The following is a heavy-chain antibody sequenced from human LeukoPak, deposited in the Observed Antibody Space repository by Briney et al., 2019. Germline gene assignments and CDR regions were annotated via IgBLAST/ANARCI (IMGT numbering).Heavy chain of an antibody. CDR3: AKDYDSSGYTDY. J-gene: IGHJ4*02. CDR2: IRYDGSNK. D-gene: IGHD3-22*01. CDR1: GFTFSSYG. Sequence: GGSLRLSCAASGFTFSSYGMHWVRQAPGKGLERVAFIRYDGSNKYYADSVKGRFTISRDNSKNTLYLQMNSLRAEDTAVYYCAKDYDSSGYTDYWGQGTLVTVSS. V-gene: IGHV3-30*02.